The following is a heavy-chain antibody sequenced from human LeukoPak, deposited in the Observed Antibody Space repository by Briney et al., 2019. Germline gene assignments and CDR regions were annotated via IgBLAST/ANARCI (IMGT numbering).Heavy chain of an antibody. CDR2: INPKSGGT. V-gene: IGHV1-2*02. D-gene: IGHD1-1*01. Sequence: AASVKVSCKASGYTFTDSYMHWVRPAPGQGIEWMEWINPKSGGTNYAQKFQDRVTMTRDTSITTAYMELSSLIYDDTAVYYCSTRELSPPGAWGQGTLVTVSS. CDR3: STRELSPPGA. CDR1: GYTFTDSY. J-gene: IGHJ4*02.